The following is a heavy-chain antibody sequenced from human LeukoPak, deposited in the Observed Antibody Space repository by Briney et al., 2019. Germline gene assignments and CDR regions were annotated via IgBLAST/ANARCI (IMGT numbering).Heavy chain of an antibody. CDR2: ISSSGSNI. CDR1: GFTFSRYA. V-gene: IGHV3-21*01. CDR3: AGIY. Sequence: GGSLRLSCVASGFTFSRYAMNWVRQTPGKRLEWVSSISSSGSNILYADSVKGPFTISRDNAKNSLYLQVNSLRAEDSAIYYCAGIYWGQGTLVTVSS. J-gene: IGHJ4*02.